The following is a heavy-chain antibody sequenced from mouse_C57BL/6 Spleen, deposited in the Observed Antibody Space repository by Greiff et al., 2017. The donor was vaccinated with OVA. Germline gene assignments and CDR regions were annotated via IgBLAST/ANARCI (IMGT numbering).Heavy chain of an antibody. J-gene: IGHJ4*01. CDR2: IDPSDSYT. Sequence: QVQLQQPGAELVMPGASVKLSCKASGYTFTSYWMHWVKQRPGQGLEWIGEIDPSDSYTNYNQKFKGKSTLTVDKSSSTAYMQLSSLTSEDSAVYYCARRYSSYAMDYWGQGTSVTVSS. CDR3: ARRYSSYAMDY. V-gene: IGHV1-69*01. CDR1: GYTFTSYW. D-gene: IGHD2-5*01.